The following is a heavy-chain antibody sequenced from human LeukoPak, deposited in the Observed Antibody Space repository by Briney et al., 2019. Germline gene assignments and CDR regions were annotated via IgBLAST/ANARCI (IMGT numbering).Heavy chain of an antibody. V-gene: IGHV3-9*01. CDR1: GFTFDDYA. Sequence: GGSLRLSCAASGFTFDDYAMHWVRQAPGKGLEWVSGISWNSGSIGYADSVKGRFTISRDNAKNSLYLQMSSLRAGDTALYYCATSNYYDSSGSIDYWGQGTLVTVSS. J-gene: IGHJ4*02. D-gene: IGHD3-22*01. CDR3: ATSNYYDSSGSIDY. CDR2: ISWNSGSI.